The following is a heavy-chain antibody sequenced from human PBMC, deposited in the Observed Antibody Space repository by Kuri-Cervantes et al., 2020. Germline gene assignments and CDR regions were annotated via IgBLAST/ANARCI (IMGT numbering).Heavy chain of an antibody. V-gene: IGHV3-15*01. CDR1: GFTFSNAW. CDR2: IKSKTDGGTT. J-gene: IGHJ5*02. CDR3: ATHVPRPQWFYP. Sequence: GGSLRLSCAASGFTFSNAWMSWVRQTPGKGLEWVGRIKSKTDGGTTDYAAPVKGRFTISRDDSKNTLYLQMNSLKTEDTAVYYCATHVPRPQWFYPWGQGTLVTVSS.